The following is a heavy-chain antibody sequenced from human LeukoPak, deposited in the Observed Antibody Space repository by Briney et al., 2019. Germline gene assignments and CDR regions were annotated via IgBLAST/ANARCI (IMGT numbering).Heavy chain of an antibody. V-gene: IGHV3-30-3*01. CDR2: ISYDGSNK. CDR3: ARDRYYDSSGYSNWFDP. J-gene: IGHJ5*02. Sequence: GRSLRLSCGASGFTFSSYAMHWVRQAPGKGLEWVAVISYDGSNKYYADSVKGRFTISTDNSKNTLYLQMNSLRAEDTAVYYCARDRYYDSSGYSNWFDPWGQGTLVTVSS. D-gene: IGHD3-22*01. CDR1: GFTFSSYA.